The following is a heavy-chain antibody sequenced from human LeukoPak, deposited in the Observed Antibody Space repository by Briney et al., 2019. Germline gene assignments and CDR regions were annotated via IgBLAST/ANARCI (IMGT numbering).Heavy chain of an antibody. V-gene: IGHV4-59*01. D-gene: IGHD1-26*01. CDR3: ARVGSGSFDY. Sequence: PSETLSLTCTVSGGSISSYYWSWIRQPPGKGPEWIGYIYYSGGTNYNPSLKSRITTSIDTSKNQFSLKLSSVTAADTAVYYCARVGSGSFDYWGQGTLVTVSS. CDR1: GGSISSYY. CDR2: IYYSGGT. J-gene: IGHJ4*02.